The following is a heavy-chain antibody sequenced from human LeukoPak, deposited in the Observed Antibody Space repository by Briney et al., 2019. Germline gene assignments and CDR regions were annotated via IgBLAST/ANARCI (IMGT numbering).Heavy chain of an antibody. J-gene: IGHJ3*02. V-gene: IGHV1-69*01. CDR3: ARDKGIDLPPMDI. Sequence: SVKVSCKASGGTFSSYAISWVRQAPGQGLEWTGGIIPIFGTANYAQKFQGRVTITADESTSTAYMELSSLRSEDTAVYYCARDKGIDLPPMDIWGQGTMVTVSS. CDR2: IIPIFGTA. CDR1: GGTFSSYA.